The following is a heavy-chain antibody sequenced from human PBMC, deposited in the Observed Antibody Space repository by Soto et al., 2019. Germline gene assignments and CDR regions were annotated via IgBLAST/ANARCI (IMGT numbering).Heavy chain of an antibody. V-gene: IGHV4-39*01. D-gene: IGHD2-15*01. CDR2: IYYSGST. CDR1: GGSISSSSYY. Sequence: QLPLQESGPGLVKPSETLSLTCTVSGGSISSSSYYWGWIRQPPGKGLEWIGSIYYSGSTYYNPSLKSRVTISVDTSKNQFSLKLSSVTAADTAVYYCASLRRYCSGGSCYSGLCDYWGQGTLVTVSS. CDR3: ASLRRYCSGGSCYSGLCDY. J-gene: IGHJ4*02.